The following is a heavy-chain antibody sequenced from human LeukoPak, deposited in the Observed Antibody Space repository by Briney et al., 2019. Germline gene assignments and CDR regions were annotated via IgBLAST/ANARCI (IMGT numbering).Heavy chain of an antibody. V-gene: IGHV4-39*07. CDR1: GGSISSSSYY. D-gene: IGHD3-10*01. Sequence: SETLSLTCTVSGGSISSSSYYWGWIRQPPGKGLEWIGSIYYSGSTYYNPSLKSRVTISVDTSKNQFSLRLSSVTAADTAIYYCARGGYYGSGNDFRFDPWGQGTLVTVSS. CDR3: ARGGYYGSGNDFRFDP. CDR2: IYYSGST. J-gene: IGHJ5*02.